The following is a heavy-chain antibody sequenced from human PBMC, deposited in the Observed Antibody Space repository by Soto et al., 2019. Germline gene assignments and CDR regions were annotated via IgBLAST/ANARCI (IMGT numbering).Heavy chain of an antibody. Sequence: QVQLQESGPGLVKPSQTLSLTCSVSGGSINSGGYYWTWIRQHPGKGLEWIGNFCYSGSTSYNPSLKSRLTISIDTSKTHFSLKLSSVTAADPAVYYCARNSISKKIDYWGQGTLVTVSS. CDR1: GGSINSGGYY. CDR3: ARNSISKKIDY. J-gene: IGHJ4*02. D-gene: IGHD3-22*01. CDR2: FCYSGST. V-gene: IGHV4-31*03.